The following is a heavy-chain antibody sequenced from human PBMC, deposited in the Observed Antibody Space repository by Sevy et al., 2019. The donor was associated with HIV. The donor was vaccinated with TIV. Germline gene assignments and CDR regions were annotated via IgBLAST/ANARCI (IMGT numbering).Heavy chain of an antibody. CDR2: ISSSGSII. CDR3: ARLYCSRGSCYGGGYFQH. D-gene: IGHD2-15*01. CDR1: GFTFSDYY. J-gene: IGHJ1*01. Sequence: GGSLRLSCAASGFTFSDYYMSWIRQAPGKGLEWVSYISSSGSIIYYADSVKGRFTISRDNAKNSLYLQMNSLCAEDTAVYYCARLYCSRGSCYGGGYFQHWGQGTLVTVSS. V-gene: IGHV3-11*01.